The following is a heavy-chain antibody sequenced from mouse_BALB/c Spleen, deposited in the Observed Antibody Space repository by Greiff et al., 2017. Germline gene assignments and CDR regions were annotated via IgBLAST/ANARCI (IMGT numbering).Heavy chain of an antibody. CDR3: ARKNRYDYFDY. Sequence: VQLQQTGPELVKPGASVKISCKASGYSFTYYIMLWVKQSHGKSLEWIGNINPYYGSTSYNLKFKGKATLTVDKSSSTAYMQLNSLTSEDSAVYYCARKNRYDYFDYWGQGTTLTVSS. CDR1: GYSFTYYI. D-gene: IGHD2-14*01. V-gene: IGHV1-39*01. J-gene: IGHJ2*01. CDR2: INPYYGST.